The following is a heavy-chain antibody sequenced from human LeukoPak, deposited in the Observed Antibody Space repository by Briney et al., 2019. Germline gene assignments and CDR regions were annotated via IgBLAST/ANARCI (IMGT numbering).Heavy chain of an antibody. D-gene: IGHD3-22*01. J-gene: IGHJ4*02. V-gene: IGHV4-4*07. CDR2: IYTSGGT. Sequence: SETLSLTCTVSGSSISNYYWGWIRQPAGKGLEWIGRIYTSGGTDYNPSLKSRVTMSVDTSKNHFSLKLTSVTAADTAMYYCARENRDYDGSVYYYRYWGRGTLVTVSS. CDR3: ARENRDYDGSVYYYRY. CDR1: GSSISNYY.